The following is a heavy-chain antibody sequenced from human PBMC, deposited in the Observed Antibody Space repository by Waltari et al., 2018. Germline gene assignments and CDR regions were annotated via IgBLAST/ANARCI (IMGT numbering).Heavy chain of an antibody. CDR3: ARGNYHDSPRLDW. Sequence: QVHLHQWGAGLVKPSETLSLTCAVIEGSFAGYLWTWVRQCPGKGLEWIGEGYFDGYSSYSPSLRSRVTISLDTSKNQFSLQMTSVTAADTAVYFCARGNYHDSPRLDWWGHGNLVTVTS. CDR2: GYFDGYS. CDR1: EGSFAGYL. V-gene: IGHV4-34*01. J-gene: IGHJ5*01. D-gene: IGHD3-10*01.